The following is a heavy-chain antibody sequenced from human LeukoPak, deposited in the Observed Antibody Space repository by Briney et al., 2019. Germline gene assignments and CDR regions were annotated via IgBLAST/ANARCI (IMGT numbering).Heavy chain of an antibody. D-gene: IGHD3-10*01. J-gene: IGHJ4*02. V-gene: IGHV1-69*04. CDR3: ARDQGYYGSGPDY. Sequence: SVTVSCKASGGTFNNYAFSWVRQAPGQGLEWMGRIIPILGIANYAQKFQGRVTITADKSTSTAYMELSSLGSEDTAVYYCARDQGYYGSGPDYWGQGTLVTVSP. CDR1: GGTFNNYA. CDR2: IIPILGIA.